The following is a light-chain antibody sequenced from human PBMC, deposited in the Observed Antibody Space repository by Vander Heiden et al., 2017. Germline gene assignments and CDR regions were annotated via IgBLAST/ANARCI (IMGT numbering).Light chain of an antibody. CDR1: QSLEYTDGNTY. CDR3: MQGTHWPWT. Sequence: VLMSHSPLSLRGRVGLPDYNSDRCRQSLEYTDGNTYWNWFQQRPGQSPRRLIYKVANRDSGVPDRFSGSGSGTNFTLKISRVEAEDVGVYYCMQGTHWPWTFGQGTKVEIK. J-gene: IGKJ1*01. V-gene: IGKV2-30*01. CDR2: KVA.